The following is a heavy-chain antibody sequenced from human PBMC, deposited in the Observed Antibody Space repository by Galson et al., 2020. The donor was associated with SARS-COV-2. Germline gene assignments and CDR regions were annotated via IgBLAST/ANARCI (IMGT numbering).Heavy chain of an antibody. V-gene: IGHV3-23*01. CDR1: GFTFSSYA. D-gene: IGHD3-16*02. Sequence: GESLKISCAASGFTFSSYAMGWVRQAPGKGLEWVSSITGSGAATYYADSVKGRFVISRDNSRDTLYLQMNSLRAGDTAVYYCAKSYDYVWGRYRSNFDYWGQGTLVTGSS. CDR2: ITGSGAAT. CDR3: AKSYDYVWGRYRSNFDY. J-gene: IGHJ4*02.